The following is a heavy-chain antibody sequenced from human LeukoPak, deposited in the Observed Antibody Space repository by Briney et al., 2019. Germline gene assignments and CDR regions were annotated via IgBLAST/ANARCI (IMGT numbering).Heavy chain of an antibody. J-gene: IGHJ6*02. V-gene: IGHV3-30*18. Sequence: PGRSLRLSCAASGFTFSSYGMHWVRQAPGKGLEWVAVISYDGSNKYYADSVKGRFTISRDNSKNTLYLQMNSLRAEDTAVYYCAKGQDIVVVYYYYGMDVWGQGTTVTV. D-gene: IGHD2-2*01. CDR3: AKGQDIVVVYYYYGMDV. CDR1: GFTFSSYG. CDR2: ISYDGSNK.